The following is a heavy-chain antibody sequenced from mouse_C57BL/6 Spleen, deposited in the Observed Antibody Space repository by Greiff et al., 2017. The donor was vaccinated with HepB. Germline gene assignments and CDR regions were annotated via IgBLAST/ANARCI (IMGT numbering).Heavy chain of an antibody. D-gene: IGHD4-1*01. V-gene: IGHV1-82*01. J-gene: IGHJ3*01. Sequence: VMLVESGPELVKPGASVKISCKASGYAFSSSWMNWVKQRPGKGLEWIGRIYPGDGDTNYNGKFKGKATLTADKSSSTAYMQLSSLTSEDSAVYFCARHELGAWFAYWGQGTLVTVSA. CDR2: IYPGDGDT. CDR3: ARHELGAWFAY. CDR1: GYAFSSSW.